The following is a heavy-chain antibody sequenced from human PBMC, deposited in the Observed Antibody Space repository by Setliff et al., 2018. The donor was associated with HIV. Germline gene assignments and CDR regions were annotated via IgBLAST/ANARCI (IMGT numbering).Heavy chain of an antibody. CDR3: AREKTTLVRGVIIYQIFDY. CDR2: IYTSGRT. D-gene: IGHD3-10*01. J-gene: IGHJ4*02. Sequence: SETLSLTCTVSGGSISSGSYYWSWIRQPAGKGLEWIGRIYTSGRTNYNPSLKSRVTISVDTSKNQFSLKLSSVTAADTAVYYCAREKTTLVRGVIIYQIFDYWGQGKLVTVSS. CDR1: GGSISSGSYY. V-gene: IGHV4-61*02.